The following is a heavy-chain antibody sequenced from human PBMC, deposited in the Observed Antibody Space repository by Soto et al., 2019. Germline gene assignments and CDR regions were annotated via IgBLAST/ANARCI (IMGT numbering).Heavy chain of an antibody. J-gene: IGHJ6*02. CDR2: IWYDGSNK. Sequence: GGSLRLSCAASGFTFSSYGMHWVRKAPGKGLEWVAVIWYDGSNKYYADSVKGRFTISRDNSKNTLYLQMNSLRAEDTAVYYCARGRVGYYYYGMDVWGQGTTVTVS. D-gene: IGHD3-10*01. CDR1: GFTFSSYG. V-gene: IGHV3-33*01. CDR3: ARGRVGYYYYGMDV.